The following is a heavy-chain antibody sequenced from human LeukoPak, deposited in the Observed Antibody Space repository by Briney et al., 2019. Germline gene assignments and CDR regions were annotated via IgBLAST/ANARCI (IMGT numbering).Heavy chain of an antibody. CDR2: LYYRGTT. Sequence: SETLSLTCSVSGGSISSGSYYWGWIRQPPGKGLEWIGSLYYRGTTYYSPSLESRVTISVDTSKNQFSLKLSSVTAADTAVYYCATGSSIYYYYYYVDVWGKGTTVTVSS. J-gene: IGHJ6*03. D-gene: IGHD2/OR15-2a*01. CDR1: GGSISSGSYY. V-gene: IGHV4-39*01. CDR3: ATGSSIYYYYYYVDV.